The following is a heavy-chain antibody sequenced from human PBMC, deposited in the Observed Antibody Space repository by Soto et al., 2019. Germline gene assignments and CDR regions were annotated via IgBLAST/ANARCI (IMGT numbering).Heavy chain of an antibody. CDR1: GVTISSYY. Sequence: PSETLSLTCTVSGVTISSYYLSWIRQPPGKGLEWIGSIYYSGSTYYNPSLKSRVTISVDTSKNQFSLKLSSVTAADTAVYYCAVNDFWSGYSYYYYYMDVWGKGTTVTV. V-gene: IGHV4-59*05. D-gene: IGHD3-3*01. CDR2: IYYSGST. CDR3: AVNDFWSGYSYYYYYMDV. J-gene: IGHJ6*03.